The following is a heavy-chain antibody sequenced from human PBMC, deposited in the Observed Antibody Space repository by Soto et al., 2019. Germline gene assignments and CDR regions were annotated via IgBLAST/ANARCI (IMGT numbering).Heavy chain of an antibody. CDR2: ISNAGDNT. V-gene: IGHV3-23*01. Sequence: LRXSCAASGFIFSSYAISWVRQAPGKGLEWVSGISNAGDNTYYADSVKGRFTISRDNSKNTVYLQMNSLRAEDTAVYYCAKDYVGPTFVGGNWFDPWGQGTRVTVSS. CDR3: AKDYVGPTFVGGNWFDP. CDR1: GFIFSSYA. J-gene: IGHJ5*02. D-gene: IGHD1-26*01.